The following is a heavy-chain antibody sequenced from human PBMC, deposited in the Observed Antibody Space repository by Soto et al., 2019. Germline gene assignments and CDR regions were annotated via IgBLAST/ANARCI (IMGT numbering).Heavy chain of an antibody. V-gene: IGHV3-23*01. J-gene: IGHJ6*02. CDR1: GFTFSSYA. D-gene: IGHD6-13*01. CDR2: ISGSGGST. CDR3: AKTGLYSKLATMDV. Sequence: AGGSLRLSCAASGFTFSSYAMSWVRQAPGKGLEWVSAISGSGGSTYYADSVKGRFTISRDNSKNTLYLQMNSLRAEDTAVYYCAKTGLYSKLATMDVWGQGTTVTVSS.